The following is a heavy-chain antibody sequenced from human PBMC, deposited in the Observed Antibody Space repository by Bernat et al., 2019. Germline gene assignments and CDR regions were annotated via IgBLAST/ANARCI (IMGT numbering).Heavy chain of an antibody. Sequence: EVQLVESGGGLVKPGGSLRLSCAASGSTSSNAWMSWVRQAPGKGLEGVGRIKSKTDGGTTDYAAPVKGRFTISRDDSKNTLYLQMNSLKTEDTAVYYCTTPLRWFRESFSDYWGQGTLVTVSS. D-gene: IGHD3-10*01. CDR3: TTPLRWFRESFSDY. CDR1: GSTSSNAW. CDR2: IKSKTDGGTT. V-gene: IGHV3-15*01. J-gene: IGHJ4*02.